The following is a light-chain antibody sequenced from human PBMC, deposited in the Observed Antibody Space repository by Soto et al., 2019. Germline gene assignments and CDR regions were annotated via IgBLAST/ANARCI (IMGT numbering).Light chain of an antibody. Sequence: EIVMTQSPATLSVSPGEGATLSCRASQSVNSNLAWYEQKPGQAPRLLIYGASTRATGIAARFSGSGSGTEFTLTISSLQSEDFAFYYCQQYNNWPRTFGQGTKVEIK. CDR1: QSVNSN. CDR3: QQYNNWPRT. V-gene: IGKV3-15*01. CDR2: GAS. J-gene: IGKJ1*01.